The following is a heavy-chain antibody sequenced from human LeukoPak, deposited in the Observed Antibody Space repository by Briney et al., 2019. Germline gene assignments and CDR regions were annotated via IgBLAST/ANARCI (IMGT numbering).Heavy chain of an antibody. V-gene: IGHV1-3*01. D-gene: IGHD5-12*01. CDR3: ASSRGYDVGGYFDY. Sequence: ASVKVSCKASGYTFTTYTIHWVRQAPGQRLEWMGWINAGNDNTKYSQKFQDRVTITRDTSASTAYMELSSLRSEDTAMYYCASSRGYDVGGYFDYWGQGTLVTVSS. J-gene: IGHJ4*02. CDR2: INAGNDNT. CDR1: GYTFTTYT.